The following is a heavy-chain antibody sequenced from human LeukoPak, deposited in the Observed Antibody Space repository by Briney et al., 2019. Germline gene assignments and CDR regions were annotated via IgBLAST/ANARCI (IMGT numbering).Heavy chain of an antibody. Sequence: GGSLRLSCAASGFTFSSYAMSWVRQTPGKGLECVSAISGGGVSPYYADSVRGRFTISRDNSKNTLYLQMNSLRVEDTAVYFCARDPGAFPYFFDCWGQGTLVTVSS. CDR2: ISGGGVSP. CDR3: ARDPGAFPYFFDC. J-gene: IGHJ4*02. D-gene: IGHD4/OR15-4a*01. V-gene: IGHV3-23*01. CDR1: GFTFSSYA.